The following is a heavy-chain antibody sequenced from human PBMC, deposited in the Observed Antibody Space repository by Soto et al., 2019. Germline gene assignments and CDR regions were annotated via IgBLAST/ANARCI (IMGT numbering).Heavy chain of an antibody. V-gene: IGHV1-69*01. D-gene: IGHD3-22*01. Sequence: QVQLVQSGAEVKKPGSSVKVSCKASGGTFSSYAISWVRQAPGQGLEWMGGIIPIFGTANYAQKFQGRVTITADESTSTAYLELSSLRSEGTAVYYCARSLTYYYDSSGYYHGGHVYYFDYWGQGPLVTVSS. CDR1: GGTFSSYA. CDR2: IIPIFGTA. J-gene: IGHJ4*02. CDR3: ARSLTYYYDSSGYYHGGHVYYFDY.